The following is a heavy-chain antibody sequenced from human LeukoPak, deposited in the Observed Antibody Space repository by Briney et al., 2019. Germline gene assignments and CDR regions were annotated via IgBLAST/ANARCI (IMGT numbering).Heavy chain of an antibody. J-gene: IGHJ4*02. Sequence: GKSLRLSCAASGFTFSSYGMHWVRQAPGKGLEWVAVIWYDGSNKYYADSVKGRFIISRDNSKNTLYLQMNSLRAEDTAVYYCARDNHYYGSLSYDYWGQGTLDT. V-gene: IGHV3-33*01. CDR2: IWYDGSNK. CDR1: GFTFSSYG. CDR3: ARDNHYYGSLSYDY. D-gene: IGHD3-10*01.